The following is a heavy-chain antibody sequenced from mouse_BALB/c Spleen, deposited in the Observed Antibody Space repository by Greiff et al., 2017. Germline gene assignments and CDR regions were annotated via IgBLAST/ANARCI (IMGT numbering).Heavy chain of an antibody. CDR1: GFTFSSYG. CDR3: ARVLLRRPYYFDY. V-gene: IGHV5-6-3*01. D-gene: IGHD1-2*01. Sequence: EVKLVESGGGLVKPGGSLKLSCAASGFTFSSYGMSWVRQTPDKRLEFVATINSNGGSTYYPDSVKGRFTISRDNAKNTLYLQMSSLKSEDTAMYYCARVLLRRPYYFDYRGQGTTLTVSS. J-gene: IGHJ2*01. CDR2: INSNGGST.